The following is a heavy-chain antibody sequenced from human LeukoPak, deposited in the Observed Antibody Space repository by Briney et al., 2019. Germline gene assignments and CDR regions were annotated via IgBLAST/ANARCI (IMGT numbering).Heavy chain of an antibody. J-gene: IGHJ3*02. CDR2: ISGSGGST. V-gene: IGHV3-23*01. CDR1: GFTVSSNY. Sequence: QSGGSLRLSCAASGFTVSSNYMSWVRQAPGMGLEWVSAISGSGGSTYYADSVKGRFTISRDNSKNTLYLQMNSLRTEDTAVYYCAKAVPQWPRMYAFDIWGQGTMVTVSS. D-gene: IGHD6-19*01. CDR3: AKAVPQWPRMYAFDI.